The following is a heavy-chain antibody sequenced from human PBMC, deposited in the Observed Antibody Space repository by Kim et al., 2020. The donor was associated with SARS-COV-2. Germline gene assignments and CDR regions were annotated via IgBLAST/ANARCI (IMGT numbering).Heavy chain of an antibody. Sequence: GGSLRLSCAASGFTFSGSAMHWVRQASGKGLEWVGRIRSKANSYATAYAASVKGRFTISRDDSKNTAYLQMNSLKTEDTAVYYCTIHPYYDSSGYPVDYWGQGTLVTVSS. J-gene: IGHJ4*02. CDR3: TIHPYYDSSGYPVDY. D-gene: IGHD3-22*01. CDR1: GFTFSGSA. CDR2: IRSKANSYAT. V-gene: IGHV3-73*01.